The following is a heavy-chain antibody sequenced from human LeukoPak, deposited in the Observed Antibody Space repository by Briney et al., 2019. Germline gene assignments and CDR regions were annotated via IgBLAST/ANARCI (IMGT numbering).Heavy chain of an antibody. CDR2: INPSGGST. V-gene: IGHV1-46*01. CDR3: ARDRRSSSWKIQNWFDP. D-gene: IGHD6-13*01. J-gene: IGHJ5*02. Sequence: ASVKVSCKASGYTFTSDYMHWVRQAPGQGLEWMGIINPSGGSTSYAQKFQGRVTMTRDTSTSTVYMELSSLRSEDTAVYYCARDRRSSSWKIQNWFDPWGQGTLVTVSS. CDR1: GYTFTSDY.